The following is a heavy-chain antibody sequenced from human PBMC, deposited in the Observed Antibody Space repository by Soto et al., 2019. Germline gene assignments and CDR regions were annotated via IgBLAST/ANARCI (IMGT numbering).Heavy chain of an antibody. V-gene: IGHV3-30*04. J-gene: IGHJ4*02. CDR3: ARGNWNDPKDY. CDR1: GFTFSSYA. CDR2: ISYDGSNK. D-gene: IGHD1-1*01. Sequence: GGSLRLSCAASGFTFSSYAMHWVRQAPGKGLEWVAVISYDGSNKYYADSVKGRFTISRDNSKNTLYLQMNSLRAEDTAVYYCARGNWNDPKDYWGQGTLVTVSS.